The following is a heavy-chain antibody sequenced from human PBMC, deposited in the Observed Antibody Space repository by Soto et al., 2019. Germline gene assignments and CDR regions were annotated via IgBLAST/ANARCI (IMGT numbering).Heavy chain of an antibody. D-gene: IGHD3-10*01. CDR3: AKRGGRTVRRAYTHFDY. CDR1: GFTFSSFV. CDR2: ISSSGGST. Sequence: EVQLLESGGGLVQPGGSLRLSCPTSGFTFSSFVMSWVRQAPGKRLEWVSSISSSGGSTYYVDAVRGRFTISRDNSKNTLYLQMNSLRAEDTAIYFCAKRGGRTVRRAYTHFDYWGQGTLVTASS. J-gene: IGHJ4*02. V-gene: IGHV3-23*01.